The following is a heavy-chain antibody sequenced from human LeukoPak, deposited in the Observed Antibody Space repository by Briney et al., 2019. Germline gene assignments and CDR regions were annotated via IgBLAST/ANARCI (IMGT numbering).Heavy chain of an antibody. CDR3: ASEYRQLWLADAFDI. D-gene: IGHD5-18*01. CDR1: GGSISSSSYY. V-gene: IGHV4-39*07. Sequence: SETLSLTCTVSGGSISSSSYYWGWIRQPPGKGLEWIVSIYYSGSTYYNPSLKSRITISVDTSKNQFSLKLSSVTAADTAVYYCASEYRQLWLADAFDIWGQGTMVTVSS. CDR2: IYYSGST. J-gene: IGHJ3*02.